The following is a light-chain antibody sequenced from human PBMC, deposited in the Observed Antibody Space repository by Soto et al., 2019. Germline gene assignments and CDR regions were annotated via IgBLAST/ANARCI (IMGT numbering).Light chain of an antibody. CDR2: AAS. J-gene: IGKJ4*01. CDR1: QGIRND. CDR3: QQLNSYPRT. Sequence: IRITQSPSALSASVGDRDTITCRASQGIRNDLGWYQQKPGKAPKLLIYAASSLQSGVTSRFSGSGSGTEFTLTISSLQPEDFATYYCQQLNSYPRTFGGGTKVDIK. V-gene: IGKV1-17*01.